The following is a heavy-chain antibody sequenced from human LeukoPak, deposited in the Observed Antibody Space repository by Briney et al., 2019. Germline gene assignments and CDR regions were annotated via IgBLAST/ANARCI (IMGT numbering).Heavy chain of an antibody. CDR2: ISSSGSTI. V-gene: IGHV3-48*03. CDR3: AELGITMIGGV. J-gene: IGHJ6*03. D-gene: IGHD3-10*02. Sequence: GGTLRLSPAASRLTFSGYEMNWVRQAPGQGLEWVSYISSSGSTIYYADPVKSRFTIARDNAKNSLYLQMDSLSTEDTAVYYCAELGITMIGGVWGKGTTV. CDR1: RLTFSGYE.